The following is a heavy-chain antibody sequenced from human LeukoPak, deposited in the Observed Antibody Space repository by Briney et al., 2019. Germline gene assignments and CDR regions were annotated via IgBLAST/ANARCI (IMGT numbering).Heavy chain of an antibody. Sequence: GGSLRLSHAASGVTFWSSWMSGVRLAPGGGREWGANIKQDGSEKYYVDSVKGRYTISRDNAKNSLYLEMIYLRDADTAVYYCARNYGGNSAGWGQGTLVTVSS. CDR1: GVTFWSSW. D-gene: IGHD4-23*01. CDR2: IKQDGSEK. CDR3: ARNYGGNSAG. J-gene: IGHJ4*02. V-gene: IGHV3-7*04.